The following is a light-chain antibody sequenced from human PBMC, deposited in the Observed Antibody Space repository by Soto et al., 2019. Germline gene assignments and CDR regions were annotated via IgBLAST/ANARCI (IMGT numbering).Light chain of an antibody. V-gene: IGLV1-44*01. J-gene: IGLJ1*01. CDR3: AGWDDSLHGLL. CDR1: SSNIGSHT. CDR2: SSN. Sequence: QSVLTQPPSASGTPGQRVTIPCSGSSSNIGSHTVNWYQQLPGTAPKLLVYSSNQRPSGVPDRFSGSKSGTSASLAISGLRSEDEGDYFCAGWDDSLHGLLFGAGTKLTVL.